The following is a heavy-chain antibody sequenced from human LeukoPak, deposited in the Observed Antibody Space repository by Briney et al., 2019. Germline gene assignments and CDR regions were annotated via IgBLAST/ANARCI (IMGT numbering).Heavy chain of an antibody. D-gene: IGHD4/OR15-4a*01. J-gene: IGHJ4*02. Sequence: GRSLRLSCTASEFTFSSYSMHWVRQAPGRGLDWVAFLWYDGRYKFYEDSVKGRFTISRDISNNTVFMQMNSLRPADTAVYFCARVYGAEIDYWGQGTLVSVSS. CDR2: LWYDGRYK. CDR1: EFTFSSYS. CDR3: ARVYGAEIDY. V-gene: IGHV3-30*04.